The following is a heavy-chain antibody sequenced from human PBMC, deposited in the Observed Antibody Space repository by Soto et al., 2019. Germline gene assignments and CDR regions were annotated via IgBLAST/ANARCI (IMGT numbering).Heavy chain of an antibody. CDR2: INYGGTT. D-gene: IGHD2-15*01. CDR3: ARGHPRSVLSTSLVTAYRFNT. V-gene: IGHV4-34*01. CDR1: GGSIGSYFNNYY. Sequence: QVQLQQWGAGLLKPSETLSLTCAVYGGSIGSYFNNYYWSWIRQTPGNGLERIGEINYGGTTNYNPTLNTRIMISITTSRNPYTLRVKPVTAADTATYYSARGHPRSVLSTSLVTAYRFNTWAQGSPV. J-gene: IGHJ5*02.